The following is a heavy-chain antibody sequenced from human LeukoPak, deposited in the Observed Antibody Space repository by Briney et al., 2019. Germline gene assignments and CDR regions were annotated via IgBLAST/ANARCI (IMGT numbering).Heavy chain of an antibody. J-gene: IGHJ6*04. CDR1: GGTFSSYA. V-gene: IGHV1-69*06. CDR3: ARDVGPDYGDYGWFDP. Sequence: SVKVSCKASGGTFSSYAISWVRQAPGQGLEWMGGIIPIFGTANYAQKFQGRVTFTADKPTTTCYMDLSSLRFEDTAVYYCARDVGPDYGDYGWFDPWGRGTTVTVSS. CDR2: IIPIFGTA. D-gene: IGHD4-17*01.